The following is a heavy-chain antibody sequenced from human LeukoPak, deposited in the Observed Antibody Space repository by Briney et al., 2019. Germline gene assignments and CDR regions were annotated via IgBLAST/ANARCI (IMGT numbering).Heavy chain of an antibody. J-gene: IGHJ4*02. CDR1: GGSFSGYY. D-gene: IGHD6-6*01. Sequence: SETLSLTCAVYGGSFSGYYWSWIRQPPGKGLEWIGEINHSGSTNHNPSLKSRVTISVDTSKNQFSLKLSSVTAADTAVYYCARGGIAALYYWGQGTLVTVSS. V-gene: IGHV4-34*01. CDR2: INHSGST. CDR3: ARGGIAALYY.